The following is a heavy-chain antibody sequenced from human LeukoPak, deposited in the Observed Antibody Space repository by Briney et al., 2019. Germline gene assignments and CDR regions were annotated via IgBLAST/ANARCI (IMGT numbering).Heavy chain of an antibody. V-gene: IGHV1-24*01. CDR1: GYTLTELS. CDR3: ARDWLAVSSVPVGY. J-gene: IGHJ4*02. CDR2: FDPEDGET. D-gene: IGHD5/OR15-5a*01. Sequence: ASVKVSCKVSGYTLTELSMHWVRQAPGKGLEWMGGFDPEDGETIYAQKFQGRVTMTEDTSTTTAYMELRSLRSDDTAVYYCARDWLAVSSVPVGYWGQGTLVTVSS.